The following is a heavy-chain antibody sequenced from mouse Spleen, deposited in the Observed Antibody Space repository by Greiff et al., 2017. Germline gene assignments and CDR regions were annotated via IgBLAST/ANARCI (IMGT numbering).Heavy chain of an antibody. D-gene: IGHD2-5*01. V-gene: IGHV1-69*01. CDR2: IDPSDSYT. CDR3: ARGSYYSNLYYFDY. CDR1: GYTFTSYW. Sequence: QVQLQQPGAELVMPGASVKLSCKASGYTFTSYWMHWVKQRPGQGLEWIGEIDPSDSYTNYNQKFKGKATLTVDKSSSTAYMQLSSLTSEDSAVYYCARGSYYSNLYYFDYWGQGTTLTVSS. J-gene: IGHJ2*01.